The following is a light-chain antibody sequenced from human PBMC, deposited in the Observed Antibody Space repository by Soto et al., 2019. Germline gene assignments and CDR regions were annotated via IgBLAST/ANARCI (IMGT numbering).Light chain of an antibody. J-gene: IGLJ3*02. Sequence: QSALTQPASVSGSPGQSITISCTGTSSDVGLYNLVSWYQQLPGKAPKLIIYEVNERPSGISGRFSGSKSGNTASLTISGLQDEDEADYYCCSYVGSSILMFGGGTKLTVL. CDR3: CSYVGSSILM. CDR2: EVN. V-gene: IGLV2-23*02. CDR1: SSDVGLYNL.